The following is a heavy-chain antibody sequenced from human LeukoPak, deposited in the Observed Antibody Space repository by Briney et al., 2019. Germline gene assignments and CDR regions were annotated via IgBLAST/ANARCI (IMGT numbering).Heavy chain of an antibody. D-gene: IGHD3-10*01. J-gene: IGHJ4*02. CDR1: GFTFSSYA. Sequence: GGSLRLSCAASGFTFSSYAMHWVRQAPGKGLEWVAFIRYDGSNKYYADSVKGRFTISRDNSKNTLYLQMNSLRAEDMAIYYCAKSFPYYYGSGSYYINPFDSWGQGTLVTVSS. CDR2: IRYDGSNK. CDR3: AKSFPYYYGSGSYYINPFDS. V-gene: IGHV3-30*02.